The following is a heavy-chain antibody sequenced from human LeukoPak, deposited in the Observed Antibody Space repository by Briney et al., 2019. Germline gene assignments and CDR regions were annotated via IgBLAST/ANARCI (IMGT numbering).Heavy chain of an antibody. V-gene: IGHV3-64*01. CDR1: GFTFSSYA. J-gene: IGHJ3*02. CDR2: ISSNGGST. CDR3: ATSSQGAFDI. Sequence: GGSLRLSCAASGFTFSSYAMHWVRQAPGKGLEYVSAISSNGGSTYYANSVKGRFTISRDNSKNTLYLQMGSLRAEDLAVYYCATSSQGAFDIWGQGTMVTVSS.